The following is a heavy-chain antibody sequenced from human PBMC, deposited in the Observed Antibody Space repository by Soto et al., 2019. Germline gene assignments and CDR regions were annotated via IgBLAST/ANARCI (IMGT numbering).Heavy chain of an antibody. V-gene: IGHV3-48*02. CDR1: GCTFSTYS. CDR2: ISSRSYTI. Sequence: EVKLVESGGDLVQPGGSLRLSCAASGCTFSTYSMNWVRQAPGKGLEWVSYISSRSYTIYYVDSVKGRFTISRDNAKNSLYLQMNSLRDEDTAVYYCARGGSSSDNGMDVWGQGTTVTVSS. J-gene: IGHJ6*02. D-gene: IGHD6-6*01. CDR3: ARGGSSSDNGMDV.